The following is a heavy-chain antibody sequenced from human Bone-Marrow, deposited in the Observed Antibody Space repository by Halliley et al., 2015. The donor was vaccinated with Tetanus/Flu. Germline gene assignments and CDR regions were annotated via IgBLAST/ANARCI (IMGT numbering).Heavy chain of an antibody. CDR3: AREFPFYDSNGYYFTTYGMDV. Sequence: YSGNVYYNPSLKSRATIAADTSQNQLSLMLTSVTAADTAVYYCAREFPFYDSNGYYFTTYGMDVWGQGTTVTVSS. D-gene: IGHD3-22*01. J-gene: IGHJ6*02. V-gene: IGHV4-31*02. CDR2: YSGNV.